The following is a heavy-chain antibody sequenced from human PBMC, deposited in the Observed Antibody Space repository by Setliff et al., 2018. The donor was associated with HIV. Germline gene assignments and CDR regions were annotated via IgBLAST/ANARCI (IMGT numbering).Heavy chain of an antibody. V-gene: IGHV4-61*09. CDR2: IYTFGDI. J-gene: IGHJ6*03. CDR1: GASISSGAYY. Sequence: PSETLSLTCTVSGASISSGAYYWSWVRQPAGKGLEWIGHIYTFGDISYNPSLKSRATISVDKSKNQFSLKLSSVTAADTAVYYCNIYYYYYMDVWGKGTTVTVSS. CDR3: NIYYYYYMDV.